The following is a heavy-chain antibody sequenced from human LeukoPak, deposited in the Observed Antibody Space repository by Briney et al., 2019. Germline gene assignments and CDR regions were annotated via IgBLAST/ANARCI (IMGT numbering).Heavy chain of an antibody. CDR2: IWYDGSNK. V-gene: IGHV3-33*08. CDR1: GFTFSSYA. Sequence: PGRSLRLSCAASGFTFSSYAMHWVRQAPGKGLEWVAVIWYDGSNKYYADSVKGRFTISRDNSKNTLYLQMNSLRAEDTAVYYCARDRDYYDSSGYSMEYYFDYWGQGTLVTVSS. CDR3: ARDRDYYDSSGYSMEYYFDY. D-gene: IGHD3-22*01. J-gene: IGHJ4*02.